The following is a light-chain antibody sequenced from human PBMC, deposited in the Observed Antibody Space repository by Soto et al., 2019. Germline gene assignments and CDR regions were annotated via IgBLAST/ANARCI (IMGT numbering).Light chain of an antibody. J-gene: IGLJ2*01. CDR2: DVS. CDR1: SSDVGGYNY. V-gene: IGLV2-14*01. Sequence: QSALTQPASVSGSPGQSITISCTGTSSDVGGYNYVSWYQQHPGKAPKLMIYDVSNRPSGVSNRFSGSKSGNTASLTISALQAEDEADYYCSSYTRSSPPHVVFGGGTKVTVL. CDR3: SSYTRSSPPHVV.